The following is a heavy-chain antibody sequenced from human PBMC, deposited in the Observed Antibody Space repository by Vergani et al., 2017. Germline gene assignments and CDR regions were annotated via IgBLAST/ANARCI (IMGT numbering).Heavy chain of an antibody. J-gene: IGHJ1*01. CDR2: ISWNGGSV. Sequence: EVQLVESGGGLVQPGRSLRLSCAASGFTFDNYAIHWVRQAPGKGLEWVSGISWNGGSVGYADSVKGRFTISRDNAKNSLFLQMNSLRAEDTALYYCAKEAYSSSSFQDWGQGTLVTVSS. D-gene: IGHD6-6*01. V-gene: IGHV3-9*01. CDR3: AKEAYSSSSFQD. CDR1: GFTFDNYA.